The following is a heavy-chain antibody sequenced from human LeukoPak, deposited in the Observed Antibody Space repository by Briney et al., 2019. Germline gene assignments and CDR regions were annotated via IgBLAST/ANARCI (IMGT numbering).Heavy chain of an antibody. CDR2: ISSSGSTI. CDR1: GFTFSSYE. V-gene: IGHV3-48*03. Sequence: HSGGSLRLSCAASGFTFSSYEMNWVHQAPGKGLEWVSYISSSGSTIYYADSVKGRFTISRDNAKNSLYLQMNSLRAEDTAVYYCARLYGSGSYYNAPDYWGQGTLVTVSS. D-gene: IGHD3-10*01. J-gene: IGHJ4*02. CDR3: ARLYGSGSYYNAPDY.